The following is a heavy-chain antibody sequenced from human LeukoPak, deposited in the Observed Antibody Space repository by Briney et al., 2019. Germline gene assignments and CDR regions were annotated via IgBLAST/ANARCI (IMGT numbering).Heavy chain of an antibody. J-gene: IGHJ4*02. D-gene: IGHD3-16*02. CDR2: IYNTGSTSYNPSLRST. CDR3: ARDTGAGGYRGYKIDLTY. Sequence: SETLPLTCTVSGDSMSSGAYYWTWIRQHPGKGLEWIGYIYNTGSTSYNPSLRSTYDNPSLKSRVSISVDTSENQFSLRLSSVTAADTAVYYCARDTGAGGYRGYKIDLTYWGQGTLVTVSS. CDR1: GDSMSSGAYY. V-gene: IGHV4-31*03.